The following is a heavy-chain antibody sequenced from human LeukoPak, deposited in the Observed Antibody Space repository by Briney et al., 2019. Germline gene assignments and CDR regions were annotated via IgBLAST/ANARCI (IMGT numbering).Heavy chain of an antibody. CDR1: GHTFTGYY. CDR3: ASTDSSGYYYGPYDAFDI. D-gene: IGHD3-22*01. V-gene: IGHV1-2*02. Sequence: ASVKVSCKASGHTFTGYYMHWVRQAPGQGLEWMGWINPNSGGTNYAQKFQGRVTMTRDTSISTAYMELSRLRSDDTAVYYCASTDSSGYYYGPYDAFDIWGQGTMVTVSS. CDR2: INPNSGGT. J-gene: IGHJ3*02.